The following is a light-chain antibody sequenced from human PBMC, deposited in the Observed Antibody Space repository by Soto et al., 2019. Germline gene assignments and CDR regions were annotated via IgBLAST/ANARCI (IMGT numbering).Light chain of an antibody. V-gene: IGKV3-20*01. CDR1: QSISSDY. J-gene: IGKJ1*01. Sequence: IVWTQSPGTLSMSPGERATLSCRASQSISSDYLAWYQQKPGQAPRLLIYGASSRATGIPDRFSGSGSGTDFNLTISRLEAEDFAVYYCQQYGSSPRTFGQGTKVQF. CDR2: GAS. CDR3: QQYGSSPRT.